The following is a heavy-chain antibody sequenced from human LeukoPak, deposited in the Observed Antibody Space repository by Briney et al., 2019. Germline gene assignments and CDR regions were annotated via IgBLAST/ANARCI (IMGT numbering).Heavy chain of an antibody. Sequence: GGSLRLSCAASGFTFSSYAVHWVRQAPGKGLEWVAVISYDGSNKYYAGSVKGRFTISRDNSKNTLYLQMNSLRAEDTAVYYCARKSIAAAGTHLDYWGQGTLVTVSS. CDR3: ARKSIAAAGTHLDY. V-gene: IGHV3-30-3*01. J-gene: IGHJ4*02. CDR2: ISYDGSNK. D-gene: IGHD6-13*01. CDR1: GFTFSSYA.